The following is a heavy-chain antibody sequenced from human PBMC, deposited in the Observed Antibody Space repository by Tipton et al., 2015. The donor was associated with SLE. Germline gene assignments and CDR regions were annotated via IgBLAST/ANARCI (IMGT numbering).Heavy chain of an antibody. V-gene: IGHV4-34*01. CDR2: IDQSGST. CDR1: GDSLSGQY. J-gene: IGHJ4*02. D-gene: IGHD3-22*01. CDR3: VRGPRGSSGYPS. Sequence: TLSLTCSVYGDSLSGQYWSWIRQPPGKGLEWIGEIDQSGSTNYNPSLKSRVTMSGDTSKNEFSLKLISVTAADTAVYYCVRGPRGSSGYPSWGRGTLVTVSS.